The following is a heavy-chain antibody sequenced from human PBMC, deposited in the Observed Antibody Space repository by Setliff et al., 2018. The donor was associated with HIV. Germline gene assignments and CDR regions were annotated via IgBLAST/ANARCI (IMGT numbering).Heavy chain of an antibody. CDR2: INPIDGDT. Sequence: ASVKVSCKSSGYTFTGYYMHWVRQAPGQGLEWVGWINPIDGDTKYAQKFQGRLTMTRDRSIRTAYMELTRLRSDDTAVYYCATLDYWGQGTLVTVSS. CDR3: ATLDY. V-gene: IGHV1-2*02. CDR1: GYTFTGYY. J-gene: IGHJ4*02.